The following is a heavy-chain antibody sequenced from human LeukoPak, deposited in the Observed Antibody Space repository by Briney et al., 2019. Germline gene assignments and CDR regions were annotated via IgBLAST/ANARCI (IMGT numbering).Heavy chain of an antibody. J-gene: IGHJ4*02. CDR1: GGSFSGYY. V-gene: IGHV4-34*01. CDR3: ARDHYYDSSGPHD. CDR2: INRSGST. D-gene: IGHD3-22*01. Sequence: SETLSLTCAVYGGSFSGYYWSWIRQPPGKGLEWIGEINRSGSTNYNPSLKSRVTISVDTSKNQFSLKLSSVTAADTAVYYCARDHYYDSSGPHDWGQGTLVTVSS.